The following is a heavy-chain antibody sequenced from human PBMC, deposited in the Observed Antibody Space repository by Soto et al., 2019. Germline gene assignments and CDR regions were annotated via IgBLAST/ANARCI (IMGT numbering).Heavy chain of an antibody. CDR2: TYFGGST. CDR1: GGSISSTPSY. Sequence: SETLSLTCTVSGGSISSTPSYWAWIRQPPGKGLEWVGSTYFGGSTYYNTSLKGRVSISVDTSKNQISLKVSPATATDPAVYFCARPRHHTAMVFDYWGQGTLVTVSS. J-gene: IGHJ4*01. V-gene: IGHV4-39*01. CDR3: ARPRHHTAMVFDY. D-gene: IGHD5-18*01.